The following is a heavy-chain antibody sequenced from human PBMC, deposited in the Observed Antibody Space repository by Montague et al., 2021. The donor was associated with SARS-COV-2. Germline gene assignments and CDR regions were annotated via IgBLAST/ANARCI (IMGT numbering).Heavy chain of an antibody. CDR3: ARGQVTAFSIIIVFPAAGAFDS. J-gene: IGHJ3*01. CDR2: FARNGNI. CDR1: CRATQAHF. D-gene: IGHD3-16*01. Sequence: SETLSLTCSSLCRATQAHFGRALVRPPGTRLYRMRAFARNGNIKYNPSLQNRVTMSVDGSKNQFSLKLTSATTADTATYYCARGQVTAFSIIIVFPAAGAFDSWGRGTAVTVSS. V-gene: IGHV4-34*01.